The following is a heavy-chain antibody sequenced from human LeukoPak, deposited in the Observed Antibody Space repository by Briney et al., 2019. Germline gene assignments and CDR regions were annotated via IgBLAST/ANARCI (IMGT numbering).Heavy chain of an antibody. CDR3: TREGVYSPDPSSYHRDAFDI. CDR2: IIPILDVA. J-gene: IGHJ3*02. D-gene: IGHD3-16*02. CDR1: GGSFNSYV. Sequence: SVKVSCKASGGSFNSYVITWVRQAPGQGLEWMGWIIPILDVANFAQKFQGRVTITADKSTNTAHMELSSLRSEDTAVYYCTREGVYSPDPSSYHRDAFDIWGQGTVVTVSS. V-gene: IGHV1-69*10.